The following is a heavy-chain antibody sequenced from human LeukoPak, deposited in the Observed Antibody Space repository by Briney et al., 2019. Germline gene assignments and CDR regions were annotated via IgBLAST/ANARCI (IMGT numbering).Heavy chain of an antibody. CDR3: ARRPRTYFDW. J-gene: IGHJ4*02. CDR1: GGSINSHY. CDR2: VYYSGST. Sequence: PSETLSLTCTVSGGSINSHYWTWIRQPPGEGLEWIGYVYYSGSTNYNPSLKSRVTISVDTSKNQFSLKLTSVTAADTAVYYCARRPRTYFDWWGQGTLVTVSS. V-gene: IGHV4-59*08.